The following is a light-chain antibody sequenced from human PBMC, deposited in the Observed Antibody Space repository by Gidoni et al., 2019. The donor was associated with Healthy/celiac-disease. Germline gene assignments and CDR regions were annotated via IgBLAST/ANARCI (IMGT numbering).Light chain of an antibody. Sequence: EIVLAQSPATLSLSPGERATLSCRASQSVSSYLIWYQQKPGQAPRLLIYDASNRATGIPARFSGSGSGTDFTLTISSLEPEDFAVYYCQQRSDWPFTLGPGTKVDIK. V-gene: IGKV3-11*01. CDR2: DAS. CDR3: QQRSDWPFT. CDR1: QSVSSY. J-gene: IGKJ3*01.